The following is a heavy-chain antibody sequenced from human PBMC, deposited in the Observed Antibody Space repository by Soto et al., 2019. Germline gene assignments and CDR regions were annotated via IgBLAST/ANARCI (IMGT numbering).Heavy chain of an antibody. D-gene: IGHD6-13*01. V-gene: IGHV4-39*01. CDR2: IYYSGST. Sequence: SETLSLTCTVSGGSISSSSYFWGWIRQPPGKGLEWIGSIYYSGSTYYNPSLKSRLTISVDTSRNQFSLKLSFVTAADTAVYYCPRLQQQPVLWRQGTLVTVSS. CDR3: PRLQQQPVL. CDR1: GGSISSSSYF. J-gene: IGHJ4*02.